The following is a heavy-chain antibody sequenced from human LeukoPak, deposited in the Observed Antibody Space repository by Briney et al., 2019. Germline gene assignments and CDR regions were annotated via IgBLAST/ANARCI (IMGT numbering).Heavy chain of an antibody. D-gene: IGHD3-22*01. J-gene: IGHJ4*02. CDR2: INHGGST. Sequence: SETLPLTCAVYGGSFSGYYWDWIRQPPGRGLEWIGEINHGGSTNYNPSLKSRVTISVDTSKYQFSLRLTSVTAADTAVYYCARGRNYYDNNAYYSLIFDSWGQGTLVTVSS. CDR3: ARGRNYYDNNAYYSLIFDS. CDR1: GGSFSGYY. V-gene: IGHV4-34*01.